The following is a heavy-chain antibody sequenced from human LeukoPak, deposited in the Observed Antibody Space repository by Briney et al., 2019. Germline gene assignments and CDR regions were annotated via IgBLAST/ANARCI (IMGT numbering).Heavy chain of an antibody. J-gene: IGHJ4*02. Sequence: SETLSLTCTVSGGSISGSGYYWGWIRQPPGKGLEWIGSIYYSGSTYYNPSLKSRLTISVDTSKNQFSLKLSSVTAADTAVYYCAGIYNWNYYYFDYWGQGTLVTVSS. D-gene: IGHD1-7*01. V-gene: IGHV4-39*01. CDR3: AGIYNWNYYYFDY. CDR1: GGSISGSGYY. CDR2: IYYSGST.